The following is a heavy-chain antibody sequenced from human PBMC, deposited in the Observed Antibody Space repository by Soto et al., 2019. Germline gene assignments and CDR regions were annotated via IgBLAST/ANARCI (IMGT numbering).Heavy chain of an antibody. D-gene: IGHD2-2*01. V-gene: IGHV1-69*01. CDR3: AREECSSTSCYVGDNWFDP. CDR2: IIPIFGTA. J-gene: IGHJ5*02. CDR1: GGTFSSYA. Sequence: QVQLVQSGAEVKKPGSSVKVSCKASGGTFSSYAISWVRQAPGQGLEWMGGIIPIFGTANYAQKFQGRVTITADESTRTAYMELSSLRSEDTAVYYCAREECSSTSCYVGDNWFDPWGQGTLVTVSS.